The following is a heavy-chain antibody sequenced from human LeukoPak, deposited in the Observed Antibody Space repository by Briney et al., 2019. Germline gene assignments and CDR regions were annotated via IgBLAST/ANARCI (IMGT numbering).Heavy chain of an antibody. CDR2: IYYSGST. J-gene: IGHJ4*02. CDR1: GGSISSGDYY. CDR3: ARAEVDTAMAKE. V-gene: IGHV4-30-4*08. Sequence: SETLSLTCTVSGGSISSGDYYWSWTRQPPGKGLEWIGYIYYSGSTYYNPSLKTSVPISVDKSKNQFSLTLSSVTAADTAVYYCARAEVDTAMAKEWGQGTLVTVSS. D-gene: IGHD5-18*01.